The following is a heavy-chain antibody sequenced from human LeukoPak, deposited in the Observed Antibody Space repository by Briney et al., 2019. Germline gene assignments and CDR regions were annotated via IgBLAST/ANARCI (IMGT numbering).Heavy chain of an antibody. CDR3: AREKSGYSSSGNDY. J-gene: IGHJ4*02. D-gene: IGHD6-13*01. CDR1: GGSLSGYY. V-gene: IGHV4-34*01. Sequence: SETLSLTCAVYGGSLSGYYWSWIRQPPGKGLEWIGEINHSGSTNYNPSLKSRVTISVDTSKNQFSLKLSSVTAADTAVYYCAREKSGYSSSGNDYWGQGTLVTVSS. CDR2: INHSGST.